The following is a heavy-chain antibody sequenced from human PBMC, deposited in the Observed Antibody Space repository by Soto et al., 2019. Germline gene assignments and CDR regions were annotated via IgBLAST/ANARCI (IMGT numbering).Heavy chain of an antibody. CDR1: GFTFDDYA. CDR3: VKDESINWYSGHFRH. V-gene: IGHV3-9*01. Sequence: TGGSLRLSCAASGFTFDDYAMHWVRQVPGKGLEWVSGINWNSGSIGYADSVKGRFAISRDNAKNSLHLQMNSLRAEDTAFYYCVKDESINWYSGHFRHWGQGTLVTVPQ. CDR2: INWNSGSI. D-gene: IGHD6-13*01. J-gene: IGHJ1*01.